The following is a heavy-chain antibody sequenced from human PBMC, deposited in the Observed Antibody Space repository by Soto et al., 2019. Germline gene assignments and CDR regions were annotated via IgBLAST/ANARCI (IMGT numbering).Heavy chain of an antibody. CDR1: GFTFSHSA. D-gene: IGHD3-10*01. CDR3: ARDGSETSYFYWYFDL. Sequence: QVRLVESGGGVVQPGRSLTPSCAASGFTFSHSAMHWLRQAPGKGLEWVAVISYDGSNQMYRDSVKGRFTISRDNSKNTVYLQVTSLTTEDTAVYYCARDGSETSYFYWYFDLWGRGTLVTVSS. V-gene: IGHV3-30-3*01. J-gene: IGHJ2*01. CDR2: ISYDGSNQ.